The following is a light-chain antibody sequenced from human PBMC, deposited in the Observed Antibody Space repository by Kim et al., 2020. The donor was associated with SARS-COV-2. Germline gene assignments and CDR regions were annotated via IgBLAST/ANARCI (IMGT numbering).Light chain of an antibody. CDR1: SGHSSYA. CDR3: QTWGTGLGV. J-gene: IGLJ1*01. V-gene: IGLV4-69*01. CDR2: LNSDGSH. Sequence: QLVLTQSPSAPASLGASVKLTCTLSSGHSSYAIAWHQQQPEKGPRYLMKLNSDGSHSKGDGIPDRFSGSSSGAERYLTISSLQSEDEADYYCQTWGTGLGVFGTGTKVTVL.